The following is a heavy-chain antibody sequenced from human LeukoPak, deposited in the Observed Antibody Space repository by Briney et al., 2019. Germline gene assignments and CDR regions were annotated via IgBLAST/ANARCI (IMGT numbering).Heavy chain of an antibody. CDR2: INPNSGGT. CDR1: GYTFTGYY. D-gene: IGHD1-26*01. Sequence: ASVKVSCKASGYTFTGYYMHWVRQAPGQGLEWMGWINPNSGGTNYAQKFQGRVTMTRDTSISTAYMELSRLRSDDTAVYYCARDPLVGATGIIDYWGQGTLVIVSS. J-gene: IGHJ4*02. CDR3: ARDPLVGATGIIDY. V-gene: IGHV1-2*02.